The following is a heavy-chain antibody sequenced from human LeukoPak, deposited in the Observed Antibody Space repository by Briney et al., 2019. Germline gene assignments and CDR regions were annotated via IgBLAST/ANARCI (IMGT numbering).Heavy chain of an antibody. J-gene: IGHJ4*02. Sequence: SETLSLTCTVSGGSISSYYWSWIRQPPGKGLEWIGYIYYSGSTNYNPSLKSRVTISVDTSKNQFSLKLSSVTAADTAVYYCARDTYYDILTGQGYWGQGTLVTVSS. CDR3: ARDTYYDILTGQGY. V-gene: IGHV4-59*01. CDR1: GGSISSYY. CDR2: IYYSGST. D-gene: IGHD3-9*01.